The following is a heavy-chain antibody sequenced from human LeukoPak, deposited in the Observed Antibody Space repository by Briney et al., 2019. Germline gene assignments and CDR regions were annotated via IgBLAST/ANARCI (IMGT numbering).Heavy chain of an antibody. J-gene: IGHJ4*02. D-gene: IGHD6-19*01. CDR2: ISFDGSSK. CDR1: GFTFSTYG. CDR3: AKVRNSGWYPSGFDY. V-gene: IGHV3-30*18. Sequence: PGRSLRLSCATSGFTFSTYGMHWVRQAPGKGLEWVAVISFDGSSKYYADSVKGRFTISRDTSKNTLYLQMNSLRAEDTAVYYCAKVRNSGWYPSGFDYWGQGTLVTVSS.